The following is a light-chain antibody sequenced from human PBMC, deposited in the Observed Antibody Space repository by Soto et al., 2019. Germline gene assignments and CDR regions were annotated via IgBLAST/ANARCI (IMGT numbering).Light chain of an antibody. CDR3: QQGYNHPYT. J-gene: IGKJ2*01. Sequence: DIHMTQSPSSLSTSVGDRVTITCRASQSIVSYLNCYQERPGQAPKLVSYTASTLYGGVPSRISGSGSGTDFTLTITSHQPEDFAIYYCQQGYNHPYTFGQGTKM. V-gene: IGKV1-39*01. CDR1: QSIVSY. CDR2: TAS.